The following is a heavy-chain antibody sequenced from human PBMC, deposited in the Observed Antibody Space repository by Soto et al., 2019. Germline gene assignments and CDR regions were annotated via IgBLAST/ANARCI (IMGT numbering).Heavy chain of an antibody. CDR1: GFTFSSYG. D-gene: IGHD3-10*01. J-gene: IGHJ5*02. CDR3: AKGRVSGSYWAPHWFDP. Sequence: GGSLRLSCAASGFTFSSYGMHWVRQAPGKGLEWVAVISYDGSNKYYVDSVKGRFTISRDNSKNTLYLQMNSLRAEDTAVYYCAKGRVSGSYWAPHWFDPWGQGTLVTVSS. CDR2: ISYDGSNK. V-gene: IGHV3-30*18.